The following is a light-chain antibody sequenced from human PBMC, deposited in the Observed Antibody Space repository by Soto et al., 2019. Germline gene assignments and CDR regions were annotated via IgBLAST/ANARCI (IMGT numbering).Light chain of an antibody. CDR1: SSNIGSNT. CDR3: AAWDTSLSVGV. J-gene: IGLJ3*02. Sequence: QSVLTQPPSASGTPGQRVTISCSGSSSNIGSNTVNWYQQLPGTAPKLLIYSNNQRPSGVPDRFSGSKSGTSASLAISGLQSEDEADYYCAAWDTSLSVGVFGGGTKLTVL. V-gene: IGLV1-44*01. CDR2: SNN.